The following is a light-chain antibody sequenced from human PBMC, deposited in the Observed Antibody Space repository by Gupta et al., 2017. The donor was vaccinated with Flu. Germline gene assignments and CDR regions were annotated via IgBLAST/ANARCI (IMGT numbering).Light chain of an antibody. CDR3: QQRSNWPPVLT. Sequence: EIVLTQSPATLSLSPGERDTLSCRASQSVSSYLAWYQQKAGQAPRLLIYDASNRATGIPARFCGSGSGTDFTLTISSLEPEDFAVYYCQQRSNWPPVLTFGGGTTVEIK. V-gene: IGKV3-11*01. J-gene: IGKJ4*01. CDR2: DAS. CDR1: QSVSSY.